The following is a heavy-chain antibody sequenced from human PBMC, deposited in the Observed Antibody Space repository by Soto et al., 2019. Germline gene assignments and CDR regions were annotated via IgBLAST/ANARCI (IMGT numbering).Heavy chain of an antibody. Sequence: QVQLVESGGGVVQPGTSLRLSCVVSGFTLSNTGVHWVRQAPGKGLEWVAMIAHNGFSQFYVDSVKGRFTISRDNSKXXXXXXXXXXXXXXXXXXXXXXXXXXSGWFNWFDSWGQGTLVTVSS. V-gene: IGHV3-30*03. J-gene: IGHJ5*01. D-gene: IGHD6-19*01. CDR1: GFTLSNTG. CDR3: XXXXXXSGWFNWFDS. CDR2: IAHNGFSQ.